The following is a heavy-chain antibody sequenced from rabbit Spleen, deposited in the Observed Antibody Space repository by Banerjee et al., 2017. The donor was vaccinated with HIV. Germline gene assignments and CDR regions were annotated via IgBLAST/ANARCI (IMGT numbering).Heavy chain of an antibody. CDR3: AREKSGNYGYDL. CDR2: INTITGKT. CDR1: GFSFSDKD. J-gene: IGHJ3*01. D-gene: IGHD6-1*01. V-gene: IGHV1S47*01. Sequence: LEESGGGLVQPEGSLTLTCKASGFSFSDKDVMCWVRQAPGKGLEWIGCINTITGKTVYATWVNGRFTISSHDAQNTLYLQLSSLTAADTATYFCAREKSGNYGYDLWGQGTLVTVS.